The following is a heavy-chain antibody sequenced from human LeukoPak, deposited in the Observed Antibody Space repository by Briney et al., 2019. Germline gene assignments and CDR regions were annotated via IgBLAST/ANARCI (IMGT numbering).Heavy chain of an antibody. D-gene: IGHD5-18*01. CDR1: GGSFSGYY. CDR2: INHSGST. Sequence: PSETLSLTCAVYGGSFSGYYWSWIRQPPGKGLEWIGEINHSGSTNYNPSLKSRVILSVDTSKNQISLNLTSVTAADTAMYYCARPYRGYGYFPSDYWGQGTLVTVSS. V-gene: IGHV4-34*01. J-gene: IGHJ4*02. CDR3: ARPYRGYGYFPSDY.